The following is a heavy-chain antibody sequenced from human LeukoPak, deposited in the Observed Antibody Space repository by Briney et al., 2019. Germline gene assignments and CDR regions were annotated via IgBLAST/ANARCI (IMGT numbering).Heavy chain of an antibody. Sequence: SETLSLTCTVSGGSISSYYWSWIRQPPGKGLEWIGYIYYSGSTNYNPSLKSRVTISVDTSKNQFSLKLSSVTAADTALYYCARALDSSGYYYGNFDYWGQGTLVTVSS. V-gene: IGHV4-59*01. CDR2: IYYSGST. J-gene: IGHJ4*02. CDR1: GGSISSYY. D-gene: IGHD3-22*01. CDR3: ARALDSSGYYYGNFDY.